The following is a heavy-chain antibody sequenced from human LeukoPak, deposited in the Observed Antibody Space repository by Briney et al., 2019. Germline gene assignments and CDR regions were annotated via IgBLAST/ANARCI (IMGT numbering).Heavy chain of an antibody. Sequence: GGSLRLSCAASGFTFSSYAMSWVRQAPGKGLEWVSSISNSGGRTFYTDSVKGRFTISRDNSKNSLYLQMNSLRVEDTAVYYCVRSQYYFDYWGQGTLVTVSS. CDR2: ISNSGGRT. J-gene: IGHJ4*02. CDR1: GFTFSSYA. V-gene: IGHV3-23*01. CDR3: VRSQYYFDY. D-gene: IGHD3-10*01.